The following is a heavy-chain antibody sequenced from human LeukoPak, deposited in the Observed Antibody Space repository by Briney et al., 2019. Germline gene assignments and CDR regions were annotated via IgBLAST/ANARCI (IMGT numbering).Heavy chain of an antibody. Sequence: PSETLSLTCAVYGGSFSGYYWSWIRQPPGKGLEWIGEINHSGSTNYNPSLKSRVTISVDTSKNQFSLKLSSVTAADTAAYYCARGDYGTSDYWGQGTLVTVSS. D-gene: IGHD4-17*01. CDR1: GGSFSGYY. V-gene: IGHV4-34*01. J-gene: IGHJ4*02. CDR3: ARGDYGTSDY. CDR2: INHSGST.